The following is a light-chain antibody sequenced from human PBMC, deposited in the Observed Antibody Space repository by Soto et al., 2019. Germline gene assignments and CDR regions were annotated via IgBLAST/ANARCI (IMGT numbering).Light chain of an antibody. CDR2: DAS. Sequence: EIVMTQSPATLSVSPGERATLSCRASQSVSTKLAWYQQKPGQAPRLLIDDASTRATGIPARFSGSGSGTQFTLTISSLQSEDFAVYYCQQYNNWPLTFGGGIKVEIK. V-gene: IGKV3-15*01. J-gene: IGKJ4*01. CDR1: QSVSTK. CDR3: QQYNNWPLT.